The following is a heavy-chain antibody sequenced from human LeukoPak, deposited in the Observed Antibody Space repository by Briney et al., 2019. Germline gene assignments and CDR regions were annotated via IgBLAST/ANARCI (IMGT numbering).Heavy chain of an antibody. J-gene: IGHJ4*02. V-gene: IGHV4-30-4*01. CDR3: ARYGGDFDY. CDR1: GGSISSADYY. D-gene: IGHD3-10*01. Sequence: SETLSLTCTVSGGSISSADYYWSWIRQPPGMCLEWIGYIFYSGSTYYNPSLRSRISISLDTSKNQFSLRLSSVTAADTAVFYCARYGGDFDYWGQGTLVTVSS. CDR2: IFYSGST.